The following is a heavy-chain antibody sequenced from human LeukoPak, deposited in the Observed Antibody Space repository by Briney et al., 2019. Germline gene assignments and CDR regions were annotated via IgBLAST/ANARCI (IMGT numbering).Heavy chain of an antibody. J-gene: IGHJ4*02. CDR1: GFDFSSNW. CDR3: AKDHYWSIDY. CDR2: IKGDGIST. Sequence: GGSLRLSCAASGFDFSSNWMHWVRHAPGQGLVWVSRIKGDGISTNYADSVKGRFTISRDIAKNTLYLQMNSLRAEDTGVYYCAKDHYWSIDYWGRGTLVTVST. V-gene: IGHV3-74*01. D-gene: IGHD3-3*01.